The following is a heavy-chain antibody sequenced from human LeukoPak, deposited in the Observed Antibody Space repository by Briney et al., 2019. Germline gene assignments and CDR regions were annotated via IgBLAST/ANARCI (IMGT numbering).Heavy chain of an antibody. CDR1: GGTFNNDG. D-gene: IGHD4-23*01. CDR2: MNPNSGRT. Sequence: ASVKVSCKAHGGTFNNDGISWVRQATGQGLEWMGWMNPNSGRTGYAQKFQGRITMTRNTSISTAYMELSSLRSDDTAVYYCARETPSRYFDYWGQGALVTVSS. J-gene: IGHJ4*02. V-gene: IGHV1-8*02. CDR3: ARETPSRYFDY.